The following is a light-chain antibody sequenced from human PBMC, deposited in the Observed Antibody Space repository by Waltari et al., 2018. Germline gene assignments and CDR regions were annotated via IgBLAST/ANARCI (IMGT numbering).Light chain of an antibody. CDR1: QSFSKY. J-gene: IGKJ1*01. Sequence: VLTQSPGPLSLSPGERATLSCRASQSFSKYLAWYQQRPGQAPRLLIYAASTRATGIPERFSGSGYGTDFSLTISRLEPEDFAMYYCQKHESLQAKFGQGTKVEIK. CDR2: AAS. V-gene: IGKV3-20*01. CDR3: QKHESLQAK.